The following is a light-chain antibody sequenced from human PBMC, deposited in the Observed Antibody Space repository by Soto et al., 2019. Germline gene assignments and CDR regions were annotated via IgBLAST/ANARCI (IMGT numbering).Light chain of an antibody. J-gene: IGKJ4*01. CDR2: TVS. CDR3: QQFNSSPFP. CDR1: QDIRSS. Sequence: DIQLSQSPSFLSASVGDRLTITCRASQDIRSSLAWYQQKPGKAPNLLIYTVSTLQSGVPSRFSGSRSGTEFTLTISRLQSEDFATYYCQQFNSSPFPFGGGTKVEI. V-gene: IGKV1-9*01.